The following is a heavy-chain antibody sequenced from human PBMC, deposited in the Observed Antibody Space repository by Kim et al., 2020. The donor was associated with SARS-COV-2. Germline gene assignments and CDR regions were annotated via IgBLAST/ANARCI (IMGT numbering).Heavy chain of an antibody. CDR2: ISGSGGST. V-gene: IGHV3-23*01. CDR3: AKGQYYGSGSTYYFDY. D-gene: IGHD3-10*01. CDR1: GFTFSSYA. Sequence: GGSLRLSCAASGFTFSSYAMSWVRQAPGKGLEWVSAISGSGGSTYYADSVKGRFTISRDNSKNTLYLQMNSLRAEDTAVYYCAKGQYYGSGSTYYFDYWGQGTLVTVSS. J-gene: IGHJ4*02.